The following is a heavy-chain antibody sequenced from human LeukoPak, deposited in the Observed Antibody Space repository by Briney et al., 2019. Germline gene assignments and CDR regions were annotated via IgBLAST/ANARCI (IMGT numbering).Heavy chain of an antibody. Sequence: ASVKVSCKASGYTFTSYDINWVRQATGQGLEWMGWMNPNSGNTGYAQKFQGRVTITRNTSISTAYMELSSLRSEDTAVYYCARGRCSSTSCYGDYYSYYMDVWGKGTTVTVSS. J-gene: IGHJ6*03. V-gene: IGHV1-8*03. CDR2: MNPNSGNT. CDR3: ARGRCSSTSCYGDYYSYYMDV. D-gene: IGHD2-2*01. CDR1: GYTFTSYD.